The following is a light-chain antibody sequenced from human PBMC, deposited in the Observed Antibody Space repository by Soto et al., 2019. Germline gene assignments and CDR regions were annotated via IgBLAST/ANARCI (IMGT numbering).Light chain of an antibody. Sequence: DIQMTQSPSTLSASVGDRVTITCRASQTINNWLAWFQQKPGKAPKLLISKASTLESGVPSRFSGSGSGTEFTLTISSLQPDDFATYYCQQYHIYSTF. J-gene: IGKJ1*01. CDR1: QTINNW. CDR2: KAS. CDR3: QQYHIYST. V-gene: IGKV1-5*03.